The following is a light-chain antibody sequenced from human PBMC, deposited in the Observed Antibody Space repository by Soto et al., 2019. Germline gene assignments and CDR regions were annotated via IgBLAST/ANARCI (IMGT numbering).Light chain of an antibody. CDR2: AAS. J-gene: IGKJ1*01. V-gene: IGKV3-20*01. CDR3: QQYGSSPWT. Sequence: EIVLTQSPGTLSLSLGERATLSCRASQSVTTNFLVWYQQKPGQAPRLLIFAASRRATGIPDRFSGSGSGTDFTLTISRLEPEDFAVYYCQQYGSSPWTFGQGTKVEIK. CDR1: QSVTTNF.